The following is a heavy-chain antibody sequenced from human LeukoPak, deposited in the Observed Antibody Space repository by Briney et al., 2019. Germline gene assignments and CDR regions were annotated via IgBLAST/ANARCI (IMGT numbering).Heavy chain of an antibody. CDR2: INHSGST. V-gene: IGHV4-34*01. CDR1: GVSFSGYY. J-gene: IGHJ6*03. Sequence: PSETLSLTCAVYGVSFSGYYWSWVRQPPGKGLEWIGEINHSGSTNYNPSSKSRVTISVDTSKNQFSLKLSSVTAADTAVYYCARVRGDCSSTSCYLSYYMDVWGKGTTVTVSS. D-gene: IGHD2-2*01. CDR3: ARVRGDCSSTSCYLSYYMDV.